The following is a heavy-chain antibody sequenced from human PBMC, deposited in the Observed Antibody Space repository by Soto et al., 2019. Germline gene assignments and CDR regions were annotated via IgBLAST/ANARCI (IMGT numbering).Heavy chain of an antibody. CDR3: ARDSITMVRGVIRQFDY. CDR1: GFTFSSYG. D-gene: IGHD3-10*01. J-gene: IGHJ4*02. Sequence: QVQLVESGGGVVQPGRSLRLSCAASGFTFSSYGMHWVRQAPGKGLEWVAVIWYDGSNKYYADSVKGRFTISRDNSKNTLYLQMNSLRAEDTAVYYCARDSITMVRGVIRQFDYWGQGTLVTVSS. V-gene: IGHV3-33*01. CDR2: IWYDGSNK.